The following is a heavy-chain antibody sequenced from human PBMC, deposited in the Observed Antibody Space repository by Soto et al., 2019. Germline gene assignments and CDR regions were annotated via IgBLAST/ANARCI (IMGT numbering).Heavy chain of an antibody. CDR1: GFTFSSYS. CDR3: ASDISGSYYYAFDI. D-gene: IGHD1-26*01. V-gene: IGHV3-48*04. Sequence: GGSLRLSCAASGFTFSSYSMNWVRQAPGKGLEWVSYISSSSTIYYADSVKGRFTISRDNAKNSLYLQMNSLRAEDTAVYYCASDISGSYYYAFDIWGQGTMVTVSS. J-gene: IGHJ3*02. CDR2: ISSSSTI.